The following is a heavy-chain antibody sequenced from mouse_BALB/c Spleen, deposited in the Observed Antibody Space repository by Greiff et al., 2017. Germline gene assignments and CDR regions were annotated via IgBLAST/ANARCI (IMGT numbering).Heavy chain of an antibody. CDR2: ISYDGSN. Sequence: EVKLMESGPGLVKPSQSLSLTCSVTGYSITSGYYWNLIRQFPGNKLEWMGYISYDGSNNYNPSLKNRISITRDTSKNQFFLKLNSVTTEDTATYYCARYSMITTWFAYWGQGTLVTVSA. D-gene: IGHD2-4*01. V-gene: IGHV3-6*02. J-gene: IGHJ3*01. CDR3: ARYSMITTWFAY. CDR1: GYSITSGYY.